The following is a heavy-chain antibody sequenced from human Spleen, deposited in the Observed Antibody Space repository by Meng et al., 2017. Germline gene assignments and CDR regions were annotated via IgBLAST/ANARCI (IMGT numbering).Heavy chain of an antibody. V-gene: IGHV3-64*01. CDR1: GFPFSSYT. J-gene: IGHJ4*02. D-gene: IGHD6-6*01. CDR2: ISSNGGST. CDR3: AKLVGDPFV. Sequence: GESLKISCVASGFPFSSYTMNWVRQAPGKGLEYVSAISSNGGSTYYANSVKGRFTISRDNSKNTLYLQMGSLRAEDMAVYYCAKLVGDPFVWGQGTLVTVSS.